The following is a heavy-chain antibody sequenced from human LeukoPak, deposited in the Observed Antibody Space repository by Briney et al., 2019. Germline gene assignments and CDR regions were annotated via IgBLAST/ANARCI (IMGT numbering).Heavy chain of an antibody. Sequence: GGSLRLSCAASGFTFSSYGMHWVRQAPGKGLEWVAFIRYGGSNKYYADSVKGRFTISRDNAKKSLFLQMNSLGADDTAVYYCAKGTTVVSPRYFDLWGRGTLVTVSS. CDR2: IRYGGSNK. D-gene: IGHD4-23*01. CDR1: GFTFSSYG. CDR3: AKGTTVVSPRYFDL. J-gene: IGHJ2*01. V-gene: IGHV3-30*02.